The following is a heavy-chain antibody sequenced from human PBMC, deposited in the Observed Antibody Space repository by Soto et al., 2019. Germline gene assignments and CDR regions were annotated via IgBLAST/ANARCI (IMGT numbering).Heavy chain of an antibody. CDR3: ARTLYPAPRFGFDY. CDR2: ISAYNGNT. Sequence: WASVKVSCKASGYTFTSYGISWVRQAPGQGLEWMGWISAYNGNTNYAQKLQGRVTMTTDTSTSTAYMELRSLRSDDTAVYYCARTLYPAPRFGFDYWGQGTLVTVSS. J-gene: IGHJ4*02. D-gene: IGHD2-2*02. V-gene: IGHV1-18*01. CDR1: GYTFTSYG.